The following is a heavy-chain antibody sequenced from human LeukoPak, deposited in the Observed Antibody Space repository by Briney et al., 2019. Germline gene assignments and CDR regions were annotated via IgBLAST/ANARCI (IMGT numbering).Heavy chain of an antibody. Sequence: GGSLRLSCVASEFTFSNYWMSWVRQAPGKGLEWVANIKQDGSAKYYVDSVKGRFTISRDNAENSLYLQMNSLRAENTAVYYCARDLADYYDTTTYGDAFDIWGQGTLVTVSS. CDR3: ARDLADYYDTTTYGDAFDI. CDR2: IKQDGSAK. V-gene: IGHV3-7*01. J-gene: IGHJ3*02. CDR1: EFTFSNYW. D-gene: IGHD3-22*01.